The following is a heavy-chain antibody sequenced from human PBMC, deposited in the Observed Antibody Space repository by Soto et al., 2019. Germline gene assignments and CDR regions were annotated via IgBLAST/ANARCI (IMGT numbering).Heavy chain of an antibody. CDR1: GFTFSSYG. D-gene: IGHD2-15*01. CDR3: ARDGAAAPYYYYYGMAV. Sequence: QVQLVESGGGVVQPGRSLRLSCAASGFTFSSYGMHWVRQAPGKGLEWVAVIWYDGSNKYYADSVKGRFTISRDNPKNTLYLHMSCLRAEDTAVYYCARDGAAAPYYYYYGMAVWGQGTTVTVSS. CDR2: IWYDGSNK. V-gene: IGHV3-33*01. J-gene: IGHJ6*01.